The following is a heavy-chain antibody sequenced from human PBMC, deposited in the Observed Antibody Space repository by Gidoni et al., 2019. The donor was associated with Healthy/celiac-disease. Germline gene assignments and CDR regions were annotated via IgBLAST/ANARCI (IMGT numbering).Heavy chain of an antibody. Sequence: QVQLVESGGGVVQPGRSLRLSCAASGFTFSSYGMHWVRQAPGKGLEWVAVIWYDGSNKYYADSVKGRFTISRDNSKNTLYLQMNSLRAEDTAVYYCARDRVMAVAVYDAFDIWGQGTMVTVSS. V-gene: IGHV3-33*01. CDR2: IWYDGSNK. CDR3: ARDRVMAVAVYDAFDI. J-gene: IGHJ3*02. D-gene: IGHD6-19*01. CDR1: GFTFSSYG.